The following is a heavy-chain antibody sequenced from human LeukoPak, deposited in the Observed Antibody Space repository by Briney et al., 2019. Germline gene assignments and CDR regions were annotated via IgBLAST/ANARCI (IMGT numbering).Heavy chain of an antibody. CDR1: GYTFTGYY. D-gene: IGHD2-2*02. V-gene: IGHV1-2*04. J-gene: IGHJ5*02. CDR2: INPNSGGT. Sequence: ASVKVSCKASGYTFTGYYMHWVRQAPGQGLEWMGWINPNSGGTNYAQKFQGWVTMTRDTSISTAYMELSRLRSDVTAVYYCARDPDLYLEGDPWGQGTLVTVSS. CDR3: ARDPDLYLEGDP.